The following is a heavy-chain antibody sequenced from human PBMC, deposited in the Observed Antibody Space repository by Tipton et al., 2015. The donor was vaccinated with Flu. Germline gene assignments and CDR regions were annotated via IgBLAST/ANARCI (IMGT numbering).Heavy chain of an antibody. D-gene: IGHD3-10*01. CDR1: VGSISSSSDY. J-gene: IGHJ4*02. V-gene: IGHV4-39*01. CDR3: ATTTYYYGSGSHDY. CDR2: IPHSGST. Sequence: LRLSCNVPVGSISSSSDYWGWIRQPPGKGLEWIGSIPHSGSTYYNPSLKSRVTISIDTFKNQFSLWLSSVTAADTAVYYCATTTYYYGSGSHDYWGQGTLVTVSS.